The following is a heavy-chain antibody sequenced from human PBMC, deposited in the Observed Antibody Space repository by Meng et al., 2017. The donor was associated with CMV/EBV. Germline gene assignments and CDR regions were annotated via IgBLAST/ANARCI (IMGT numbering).Heavy chain of an antibody. V-gene: IGHV3-21*05. CDR2: IDHRSNYI. Sequence: GESLKISCVASGFSFSTYGMNWIRQAPGKGLEWVSFIDHRSNYIGYADSVKGRFTISRDNAGNSLYLQMNSLRAEDTAVYYCARAELELYFDYWGQGTLVTVSS. J-gene: IGHJ4*02. CDR3: ARAELELYFDY. CDR1: GFSFSTYG. D-gene: IGHD1-7*01.